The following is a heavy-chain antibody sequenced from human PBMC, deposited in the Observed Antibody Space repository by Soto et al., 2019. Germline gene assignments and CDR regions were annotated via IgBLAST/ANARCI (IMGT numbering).Heavy chain of an antibody. CDR1: GFTFSDYA. CDR2: VSHDGRNT. D-gene: IGHD6-19*01. V-gene: IGHV3-30*03. Sequence: VQLVESGGGVVQPGRSLRLSCAASGFTFSDYAMHWVRQAPGKGLEWVAVVSHDGRNTHYADSVKGRFTISRDSSKNTDSLEMTSLRAEDAAVYYCAAGGRKGLVTSDFNYWGQGALVTVSS. CDR3: AAGGRKGLVTSDFNY. J-gene: IGHJ4*02.